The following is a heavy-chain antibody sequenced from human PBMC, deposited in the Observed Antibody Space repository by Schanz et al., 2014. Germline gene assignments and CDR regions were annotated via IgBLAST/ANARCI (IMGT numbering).Heavy chain of an antibody. CDR1: GFTFSSYA. Sequence: EVQLLESGGGLVQPGGSLRLSCLASGFTFSSYAMSWVRQAPGKGLEWVSAISGGGGTTYYTDSVKGRFTISRDNSKNTLYLQMNTLRAEDTAVYYCARKMKLGVYGGKGHDSLDIWGQGTMVTVSS. CDR3: ARKMKLGVYGGKGHDSLDI. CDR2: ISGGGGTT. J-gene: IGHJ3*02. D-gene: IGHD4-17*01. V-gene: IGHV3-23*01.